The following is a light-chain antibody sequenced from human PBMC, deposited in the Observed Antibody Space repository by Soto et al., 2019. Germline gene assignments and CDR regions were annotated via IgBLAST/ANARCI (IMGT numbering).Light chain of an antibody. Sequence: ELVLTHSPGTLSLSPGERATLSCRASQSVNSNYLAWFQQKPGQAPRLLIYGASSRATGIPDRFSGSGSGTDFTLTISRLEPEDFAVYHCQQYSSSLWTFGQGTKVDIK. CDR2: GAS. V-gene: IGKV3-20*01. CDR3: QQYSSSLWT. CDR1: QSVNSNY. J-gene: IGKJ1*01.